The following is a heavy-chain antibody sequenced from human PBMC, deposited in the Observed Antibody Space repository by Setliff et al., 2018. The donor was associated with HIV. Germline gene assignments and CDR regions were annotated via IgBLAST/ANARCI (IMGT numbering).Heavy chain of an antibody. V-gene: IGHV4-61*09. J-gene: IGHJ6*03. Sequence: PSETLSLTCTVSGGSITSGSDYWSWIRQPAGKGLEWIGHIYTSGGTNYNPSLKSRVTISVDTSKNQFSLKLSSVTAADMAVYYCARGGIGDYYYYYMDVWGKGTTVTVSS. CDR2: IYTSGGT. D-gene: IGHD3-10*01. CDR3: ARGGIGDYYYYYMDV. CDR1: GGSITSGSDY.